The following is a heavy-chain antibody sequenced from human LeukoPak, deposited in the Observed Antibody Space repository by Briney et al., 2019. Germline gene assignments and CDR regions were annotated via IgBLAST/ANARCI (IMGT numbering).Heavy chain of an antibody. D-gene: IGHD5-18*01. CDR1: GGTFSSYA. Sequence: GASVKVSCKASGGTFSSYAISWVRQAPGQGLEWMGGIIPIFGTANYAQKFQGRVTITADESTSTAYMELRSLRSDDTAMYYCARDRMDTGTYFDYWGQGTLVTVSS. J-gene: IGHJ4*02. CDR2: IIPIFGTA. V-gene: IGHV1-69*13. CDR3: ARDRMDTGTYFDY.